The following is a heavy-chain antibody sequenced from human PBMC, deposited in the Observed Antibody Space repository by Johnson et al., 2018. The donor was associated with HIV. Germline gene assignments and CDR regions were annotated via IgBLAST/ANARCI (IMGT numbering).Heavy chain of an antibody. Sequence: VQLVESGGGVVQPGGSLRLSCAASGFTFSSYAMSWVRQAPGKGLEWVSAISGSGGSTYYADSVKGRFTISRDNSKNTLYLQMNSLRAEDTAVYYCAKPVQYYYDSSGYYSDAFDIWGQGTMVTVSS. V-gene: IGHV3-23*04. J-gene: IGHJ3*02. CDR1: GFTFSSYA. CDR3: AKPVQYYYDSSGYYSDAFDI. D-gene: IGHD3-22*01. CDR2: ISGSGGST.